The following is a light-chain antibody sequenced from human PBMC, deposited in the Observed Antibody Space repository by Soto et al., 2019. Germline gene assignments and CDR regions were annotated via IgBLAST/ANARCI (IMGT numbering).Light chain of an antibody. V-gene: IGKV4-1*01. J-gene: IGKJ4*01. CDR1: QTVLYSSNNKKY. Sequence: DIVMTQSPDSLAVSLGERATINCKSSQTVLYSSNNKKYLAWYQQTPGQPPKLLIYWASTRQSWVPDRFSGSGSGTDFTLTISSLQAEDFSVYYRQQYYSTPLIFGG. CDR3: QQYYSTPLI. CDR2: WAS.